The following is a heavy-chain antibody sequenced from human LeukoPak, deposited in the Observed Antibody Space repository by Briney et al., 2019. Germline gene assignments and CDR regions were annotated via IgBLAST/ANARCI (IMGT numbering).Heavy chain of an antibody. CDR1: GGSFSGYY. CDR3: ARSGIVVVPAAIRWFDP. CDR2: INHSGST. J-gene: IGHJ5*02. Sequence: PSETLSLTCAVYGGSFSGYYWSWIRQPPGKGLEWFGEINHSGSTNYNPSLKSRVTISVDTSKNQFSLKLSSVTAADTAVYYCARSGIVVVPAAIRWFDPWGQGTLVTVSS. V-gene: IGHV4-34*01. D-gene: IGHD2-2*01.